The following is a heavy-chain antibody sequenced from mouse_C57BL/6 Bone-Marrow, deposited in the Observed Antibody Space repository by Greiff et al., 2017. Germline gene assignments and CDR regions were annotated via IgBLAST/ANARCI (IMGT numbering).Heavy chain of an antibody. CDR2: IDPEDGET. V-gene: IGHV14-2*01. CDR3: ARSVTSLVASFPHWYFDA. J-gene: IGHJ1*03. Sequence: EVQLQQSGAELVKPGASVKLSCTASGFNIKDYYMHWVKQRTEQGLEWIGMIDPEDGETKYAPKFQGKATITADTSSNTAYLQLSSLTSEDTAVYYCARSVTSLVASFPHWYFDAWGTGTTVTVSS. D-gene: IGHD1-1*01. CDR1: GFNIKDYY.